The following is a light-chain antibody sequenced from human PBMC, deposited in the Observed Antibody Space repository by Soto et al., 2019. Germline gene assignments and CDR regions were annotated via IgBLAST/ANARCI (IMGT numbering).Light chain of an antibody. Sequence: EVVLTQSPVTLSLSPGDRATLSCRASQSVTSSLAWFQQKPGQAPRLLIYDVSRRATGIPTRFSGSGSGTDFTLTISSLEAEDFAVYYCQQRTSWPTFGGGTKVEIK. CDR3: QQRTSWPT. V-gene: IGKV3-11*01. CDR2: DVS. J-gene: IGKJ4*01. CDR1: QSVTSS.